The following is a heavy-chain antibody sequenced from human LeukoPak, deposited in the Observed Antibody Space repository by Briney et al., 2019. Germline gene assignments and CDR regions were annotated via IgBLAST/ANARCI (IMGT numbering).Heavy chain of an antibody. V-gene: IGHV3-49*03. CDR2: IRSKAYGGTT. D-gene: IGHD4-23*01. J-gene: IGHJ5*02. Sequence: GGSLRLSCTASGFTFGDYAMSWFRQAPGKGLEWVGFIRSKAYGGTTEYAASVKGRFTISRDDSKSIAYLQMNSLKTEDTAVYYCTRGHDYGCNDNWFDPWGQGTLVTVSS. CDR1: GFTFGDYA. CDR3: TRGHDYGCNDNWFDP.